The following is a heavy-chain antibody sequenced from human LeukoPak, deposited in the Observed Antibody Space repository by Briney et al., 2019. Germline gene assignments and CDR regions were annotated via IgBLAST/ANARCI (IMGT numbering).Heavy chain of an antibody. V-gene: IGHV3-23*01. J-gene: IGHJ4*02. D-gene: IGHD3-22*01. CDR2: ISGSGGTA. CDR3: AKKGYYDGSGYYMYYFDH. CDR1: GFTFSIYA. Sequence: PGRSLRLSCAASGFTFSIYAMSWVRQAPGKGLEWVSAISGSGGTAYYADSVKGRFTISRDNSKNTLYLQMNSLRAEDTAVYYCAKKGYYDGSGYYMYYFDHWGQGTLVTVSS.